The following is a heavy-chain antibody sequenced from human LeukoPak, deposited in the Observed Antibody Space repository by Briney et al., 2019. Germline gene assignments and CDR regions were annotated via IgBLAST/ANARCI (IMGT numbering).Heavy chain of an antibody. CDR1: AFTFDIYA. D-gene: IGHD2-15*01. CDR3: ARDQLQHCSDGSCYVIDN. V-gene: IGHV3-30*04. Sequence: SGGSLRLSCAASAFTFDIYAMHWVRQAPGKGLEWVAVVSYDGTNKYYADSVKGRFTISRDNSQNTLHLQMSSLRVADTAVYCCARDQLQHCSDGSCYVIDNWGPGTLVAVSS. J-gene: IGHJ4*02. CDR2: VSYDGTNK.